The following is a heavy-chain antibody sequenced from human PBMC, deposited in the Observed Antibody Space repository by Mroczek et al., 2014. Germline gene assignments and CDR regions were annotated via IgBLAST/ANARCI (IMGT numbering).Heavy chain of an antibody. V-gene: IGHV4-31*03. J-gene: IGHJ6*03. D-gene: IGHD2-2*01. CDR2: IYYSGST. Sequence: VQLVETGPGLVKPSQTLSLTCTVSGGSISSGGYYWSWIRQHPGKGLEWIGYIYYSGSTYYNPSLKSRVTISVDTSKNQFSLKLSSVTAADTAVYYCASSVVPAAPPYYYYYYYMDVWGKGTTVTVSS. CDR3: ASSVVPAAPPYYYYYYYMDV. CDR1: GGSISSGGYY.